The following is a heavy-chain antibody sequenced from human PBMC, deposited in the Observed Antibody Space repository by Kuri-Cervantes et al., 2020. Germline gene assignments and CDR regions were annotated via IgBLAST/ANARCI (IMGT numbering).Heavy chain of an antibody. CDR1: GFTFSSYG. D-gene: IGHD3-16*01. Sequence: GESLKISCAASGFTFSSYGMHWVRQSSGERPEWVSAIGIAGDTYYPASVKGRFTISRDNRKRSFYLQMDNLQAGDTATYYCARGSRAGEKDYFDYWGQGTPVTVSS. CDR3: ARGSRAGEKDYFDY. J-gene: IGHJ4*02. V-gene: IGHV3-13*01. CDR2: IGIAGDT.